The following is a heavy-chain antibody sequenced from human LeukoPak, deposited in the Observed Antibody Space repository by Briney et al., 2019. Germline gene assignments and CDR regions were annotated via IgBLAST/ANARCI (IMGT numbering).Heavy chain of an antibody. CDR1: GFTFSTYA. J-gene: IGHJ6*03. CDR2: LGGGGVDT. V-gene: IGHV3-23*01. Sequence: GGSLRLSCAASGFTFSTYAMSWVRQAPGKGLEWVSTLGGGGVDTYYADSVKGRFTISRDNSKNTLYLQMNGLRAEDTAVYYCASDTAMVIYYYYYMDVWGKGTTVTVSS. CDR3: ASDTAMVIYYYYYMDV. D-gene: IGHD5-18*01.